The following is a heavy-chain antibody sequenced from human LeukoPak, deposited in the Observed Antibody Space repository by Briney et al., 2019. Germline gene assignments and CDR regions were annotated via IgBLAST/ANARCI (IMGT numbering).Heavy chain of an antibody. CDR1: GDSVSSNSAA. V-gene: IGHV6-1*01. Sequence: SQTLSLTCAISGDSVSSNSAAWNWIRQSPSRGLEWLGRTYYRSKWYNDYAVSVKSRVTINPDTSKNQFSLQLSSVTAADTAVYYCARRADRGSPPPYNWFDPWGQGTLVTVSS. CDR2: TYYRSKWYN. D-gene: IGHD1-26*01. CDR3: ARRADRGSPPPYNWFDP. J-gene: IGHJ5*02.